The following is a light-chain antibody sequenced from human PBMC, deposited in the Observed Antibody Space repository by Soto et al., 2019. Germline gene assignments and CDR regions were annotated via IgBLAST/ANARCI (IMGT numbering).Light chain of an antibody. CDR1: SSDVGSYSL. J-gene: IGLJ2*01. CDR3: QVWDSRSDRVV. CDR2: EGT. Sequence: QSALTQPASVSGSPGQSITISCTGTSSDVGSYSLVSWYQKHPGKAPKVMIYEGTERPSGVSNRFSGSKSGNTASLTISGLQAEDEADYYCQVWDSRSDRVVFGGGTKLTVL. V-gene: IGLV2-23*01.